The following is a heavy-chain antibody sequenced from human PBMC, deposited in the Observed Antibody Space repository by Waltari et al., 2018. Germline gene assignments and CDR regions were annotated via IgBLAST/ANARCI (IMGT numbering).Heavy chain of an antibody. J-gene: IGHJ5*02. CDR3: VRQVGTNWFDP. Sequence: EVQLVQSGAEVKKPGESLKISCQGSGYTFTTYWIGWVRQRPGKGLEWMGIIYPGDSDTTYSPSFEGQVTISADKSISIAYLQWSSLKASDTAMYYCVRQVGTNWFDPWGQGTLVTVSS. CDR1: GYTFTTYW. D-gene: IGHD5-12*01. CDR2: IYPGDSDT. V-gene: IGHV5-51*01.